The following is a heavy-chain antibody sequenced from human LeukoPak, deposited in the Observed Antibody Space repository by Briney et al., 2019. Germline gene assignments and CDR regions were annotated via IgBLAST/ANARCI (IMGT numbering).Heavy chain of an antibody. CDR3: ARPLRESGYFYFDY. V-gene: IGHV3-48*04. Sequence: GGSLRLSCAASGFTFRAYSMNWVRQAPGKGLEWVSYITSGSSTIYYPDSVKGRFTISRGNAKNSLYLQMNSLRAEDTAVYYCARPLRESGYFYFDYWGQGTLVTVSS. D-gene: IGHD3-3*01. J-gene: IGHJ4*02. CDR2: ITSGSSTI. CDR1: GFTFRAYS.